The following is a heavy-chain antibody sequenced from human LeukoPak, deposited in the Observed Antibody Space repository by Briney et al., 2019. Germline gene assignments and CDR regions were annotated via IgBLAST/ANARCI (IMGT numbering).Heavy chain of an antibody. CDR3: AKTMGAIDHDY. D-gene: IGHD1-26*01. Sequence: PGGSLRLSCAASGFTFSSYVMDWVRQAPGKGLEWVSTISGSGGSTYNADSVKGRFTISRDNSKNTLYLQMSSLRAEDTAVYYCAKTMGAIDHDYWGQGTLVTVSS. V-gene: IGHV3-23*01. CDR1: GFTFSSYV. J-gene: IGHJ4*02. CDR2: ISGSGGST.